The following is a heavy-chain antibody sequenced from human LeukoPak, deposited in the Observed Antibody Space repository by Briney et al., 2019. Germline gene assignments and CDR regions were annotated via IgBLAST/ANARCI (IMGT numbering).Heavy chain of an antibody. D-gene: IGHD3-3*01. J-gene: IGHJ3*02. CDR1: GFTFSSYW. CDR2: INSDGSST. V-gene: IGHV3-74*01. CDR3: ARGYFAVGAFDI. Sequence: GGSLRLSCAASGFTFSSYWMHWVRQAPGKGLVWVSRINSDGSSTSYADSVKGRFTISRDNSKNTLYLQLNSLRAEDTAVYYCARGYFAVGAFDIWGQGTMVTVSS.